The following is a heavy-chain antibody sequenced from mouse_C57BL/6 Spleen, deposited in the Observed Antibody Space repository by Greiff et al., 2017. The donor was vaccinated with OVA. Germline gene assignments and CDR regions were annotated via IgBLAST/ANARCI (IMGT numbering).Heavy chain of an antibody. CDR1: GYTFTSYW. CDR3: ARSASNYFGAWFAY. V-gene: IGHV1-69*01. J-gene: IGHJ3*01. Sequence: QVQLQQPGAELVMPGASVKLSCKASGYTFTSYWMHWVKQRPGQGLEWIGEIDPSDSYTNYNQKFKGKSTLTVDKSSSTAYMQLSSLTSEDSAVYYCARSASNYFGAWFAYWGQGTLVTVSA. D-gene: IGHD2-5*01. CDR2: IDPSDSYT.